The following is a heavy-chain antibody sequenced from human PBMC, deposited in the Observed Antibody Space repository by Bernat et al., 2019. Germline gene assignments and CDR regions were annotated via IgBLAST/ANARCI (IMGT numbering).Heavy chain of an antibody. CDR1: GGSFSGYY. J-gene: IGHJ5*02. Sequence: QVQLQQWGAGLLKPSETLSLTCAVYGGSFSGYYWSWIRQPPGKGLEWIGEINHSGSTNYNPSLKSRVTISVGTSKNQFSLKLSSVTAADTAVYYCARGVSRYYDFWSGYSQNWFDPWGQGTLVTVSS. CDR3: ARGVSRYYDFWSGYSQNWFDP. V-gene: IGHV4-34*01. CDR2: INHSGST. D-gene: IGHD3-3*01.